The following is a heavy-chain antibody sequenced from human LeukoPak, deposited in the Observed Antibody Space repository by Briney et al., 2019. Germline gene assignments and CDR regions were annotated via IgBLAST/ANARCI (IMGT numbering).Heavy chain of an antibody. V-gene: IGHV1-69*05. J-gene: IGHJ4*02. Sequence: SVKVSCKASGGTFSSYAISWVRQAPGQGLEWMGGIIPIFGTANYAQKFQGTVTITTDESTSTAYIELSSLRSEDTAVYYCARATPHYDILTGYYTSGQFDYWGQGTLVTVSS. CDR3: ARATPHYDILTGYYTSGQFDY. CDR2: IIPIFGTA. D-gene: IGHD3-9*01. CDR1: GGTFSSYA.